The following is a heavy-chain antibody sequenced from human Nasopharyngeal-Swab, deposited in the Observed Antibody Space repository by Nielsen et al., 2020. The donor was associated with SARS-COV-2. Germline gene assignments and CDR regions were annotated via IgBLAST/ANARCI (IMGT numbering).Heavy chain of an antibody. J-gene: IGHJ4*02. CDR3: STIPIPALGADY. Sequence: GESLKISCVASEFTVNDYVIHWVRQASGTGLEWVGRIRSKNHSYTTDYAASVKGRFTISRDDSKNTAYLHMNSLESEDTAVYYCSTIPIPALGADYWGQGTLVTVSS. D-gene: IGHD6-13*01. CDR2: IRSKNHSYTT. V-gene: IGHV3-73*01. CDR1: EFTVNDYV.